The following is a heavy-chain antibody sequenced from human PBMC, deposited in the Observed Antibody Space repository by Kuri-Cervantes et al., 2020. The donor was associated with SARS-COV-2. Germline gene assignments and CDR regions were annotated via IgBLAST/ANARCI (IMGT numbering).Heavy chain of an antibody. Sequence: GESLKISCAASGFTFSSYWMSWVRQAPGKGLEWVANIKQDGSEKYYADSVKGRFTISRDNSKNTLYLQMNSLRAEDTAVYYCARGEALYYYMDVWGKGTTVTVSS. CDR1: GFTFSSYW. CDR2: IKQDGSEK. CDR3: ARGEALYYYMDV. V-gene: IGHV3-7*01. J-gene: IGHJ6*03.